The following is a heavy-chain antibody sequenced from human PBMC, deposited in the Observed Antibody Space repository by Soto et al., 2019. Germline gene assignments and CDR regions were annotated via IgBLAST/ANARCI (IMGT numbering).Heavy chain of an antibody. Sequence: ASVKVSCKASGGTFSSYAISWVRQAPGQGLEWMGGIIPIFGTANYAQKFQGRVTITADESTSTAYMELSSLRSEDTAVYYCARDRLVTHYYYYGMDVWGQGTTVTVSS. CDR1: GGTFSSYA. V-gene: IGHV1-69*13. D-gene: IGHD3-9*01. CDR3: ARDRLVTHYYYYGMDV. J-gene: IGHJ6*02. CDR2: IIPIFGTA.